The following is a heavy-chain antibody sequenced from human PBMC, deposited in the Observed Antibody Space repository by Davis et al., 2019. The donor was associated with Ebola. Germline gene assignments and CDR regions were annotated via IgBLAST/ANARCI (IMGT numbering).Heavy chain of an antibody. D-gene: IGHD1-26*01. Sequence: GESLKISCTGSGYSFTSYWISWVRQLPGKGLEWMGRIDPSDSYTNYSPSFQGHVTISADKSISTAYMQWSSLKASDTAMYYCARHMGEWELQGAFDIWGQGTMVTVSS. CDR3: ARHMGEWELQGAFDI. CDR1: GYSFTSYW. V-gene: IGHV5-10-1*01. CDR2: IDPSDSYT. J-gene: IGHJ3*02.